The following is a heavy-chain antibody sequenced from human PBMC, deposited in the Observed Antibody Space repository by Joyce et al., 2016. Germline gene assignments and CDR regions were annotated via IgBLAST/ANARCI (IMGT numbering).Heavy chain of an antibody. Sequence: QVQLVQSGAEVKKPGSSVKVSCKASGGTLSNDAISGVRQAPGQGLEWMGGIIPIFGTTNYAQKFQGRVTITADESTSTTDMELSRLRSQDTAVYYCARGARAAAGTFDAFDIWGQGTMVTVS. J-gene: IGHJ3*02. CDR2: IIPIFGTT. CDR3: ARGARAAAGTFDAFDI. D-gene: IGHD6-13*01. V-gene: IGHV1-69*01. CDR1: GGTLSNDA.